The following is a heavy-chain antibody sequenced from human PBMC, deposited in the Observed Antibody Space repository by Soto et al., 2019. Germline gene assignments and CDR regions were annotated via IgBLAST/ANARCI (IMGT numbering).Heavy chain of an antibody. CDR1: GYTFTSYD. D-gene: IGHD3-9*01. V-gene: IGHV1-8*01. J-gene: IGHJ4*02. CDR3: ARVLRYYDILTGYSAGYYFDY. Sequence: QVQLVQSGAEVKKPGASVKVSCKASGYTFTSYDINWVRQATRQGLEWMGWMNPNSGNTGYAQKFQGRVTMTRNTSISTAYMELSSLRSEDTAVYYCARVLRYYDILTGYSAGYYFDYWGQGTLVTVSS. CDR2: MNPNSGNT.